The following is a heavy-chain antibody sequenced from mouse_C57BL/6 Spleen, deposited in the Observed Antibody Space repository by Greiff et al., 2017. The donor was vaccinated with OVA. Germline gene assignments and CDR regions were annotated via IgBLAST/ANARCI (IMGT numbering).Heavy chain of an antibody. CDR2: IRLKSDNYAT. CDR1: GFTFSNYW. V-gene: IGHV6-3*01. Sequence: EVQLQESGGGLVQPGGSMKLSCVASGFTFSNYWMNWVRQSPEKGLEWVAQIRLKSDNYATHYAESVKGRFTISRDDSKSSVSLQMNNLRAEDTGSYYCTGDYYLSLSSDVWGTGTTVTVSS. D-gene: IGHD2-1*01. J-gene: IGHJ1*03. CDR3: TGDYYLSLSSDV.